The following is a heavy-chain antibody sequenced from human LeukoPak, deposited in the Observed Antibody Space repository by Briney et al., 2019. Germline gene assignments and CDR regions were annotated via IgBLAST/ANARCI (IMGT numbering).Heavy chain of an antibody. J-gene: IGHJ3*02. CDR2: VNSDGRST. Sequence: GGSLRRSCAASGFTISSYWRHWVRQAPGKGLVWVSHVNSDGRSTNYADSVKGRVTISRDNAKNTLYLQMNRLTAEDTAVYYCARGYHFWRKDIWGQGTMVTVSS. V-gene: IGHV3-74*01. D-gene: IGHD3-3*01. CDR3: ARGYHFWRKDI. CDR1: GFTISSYW.